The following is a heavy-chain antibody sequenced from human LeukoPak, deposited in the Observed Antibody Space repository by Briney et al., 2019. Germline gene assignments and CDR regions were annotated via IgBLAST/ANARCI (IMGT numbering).Heavy chain of an antibody. J-gene: IGHJ4*02. V-gene: IGHV3-30*02. CDR2: IRYDGSNK. CDR3: ATDAPTTVTTFWFDF. D-gene: IGHD4-17*01. Sequence: PGGSLRLSCAASGFTFSTYGMHWVRQAPGKGLEWVSFIRYDGSNKHYTDSVKGRFTISRDNSKNTLYLQMNSLRAEDTAVYYCATDAPTTVTTFWFDFWGQGSLVTVSS. CDR1: GFTFSTYG.